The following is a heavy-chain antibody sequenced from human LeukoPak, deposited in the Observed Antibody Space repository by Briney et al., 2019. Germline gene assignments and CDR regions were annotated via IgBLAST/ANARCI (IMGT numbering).Heavy chain of an antibody. J-gene: IGHJ6*03. CDR2: ISGSGGST. CDR1: GFTFSSYG. Sequence: PGGTLRLSCAASGFTFSSYGMSWVRQAPGKGLEWVSAISGSGGSTYYADSVKGRFTISRDNSKNTLYLQMNSLRAEDTAVYYCAKDHNPEYCSGGSCYVNYYYYYYMDVWGKGTTVTISS. CDR3: AKDHNPEYCSGGSCYVNYYYYYYMDV. V-gene: IGHV3-23*01. D-gene: IGHD2-15*01.